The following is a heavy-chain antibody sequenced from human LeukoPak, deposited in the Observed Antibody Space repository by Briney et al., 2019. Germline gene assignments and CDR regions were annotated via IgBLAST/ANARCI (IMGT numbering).Heavy chain of an antibody. J-gene: IGHJ6*04. V-gene: IGHV3-23*01. D-gene: IGHD2-8*01. CDR3: ASLPGNGMPNVLDF. Sequence: PGGSLRLSCAASGFSFISYAMNWVRQAPGRGLEWVSAISRGGICSSYADSVKDRFTNHRDKSKQSLYLQINSLSANDSSIYFCASLPGNGMPNVLDFWGKGTTVTVSS. CDR1: GFSFISYA. CDR2: ISRGGICS.